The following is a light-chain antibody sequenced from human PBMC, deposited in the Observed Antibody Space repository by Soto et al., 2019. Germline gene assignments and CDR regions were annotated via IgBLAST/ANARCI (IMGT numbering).Light chain of an antibody. V-gene: IGLV2-14*03. J-gene: IGLJ3*02. CDR2: DVN. CDR1: SSDVGSTFNY. Sequence: QSVLTQPASVSRSPGQSITISCTGTSSDVGSTFNYVSWYQHHPGKAPRLIMSDVNHRPSGVSDRFSGSKSGNTASLTISGLQAEDEGHYFCSAYSTGSTPVLFGGGTKLTVL. CDR3: SAYSTGSTPVL.